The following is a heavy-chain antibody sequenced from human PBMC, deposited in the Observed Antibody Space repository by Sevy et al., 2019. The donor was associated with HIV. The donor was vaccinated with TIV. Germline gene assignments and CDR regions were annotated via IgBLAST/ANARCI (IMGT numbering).Heavy chain of an antibody. CDR3: ARESRRAYYYGSGSYRNELDY. CDR1: GFTFSDYY. J-gene: IGHJ4*02. V-gene: IGHV3-11*04. CDR2: ISSSGSTI. D-gene: IGHD3-10*01. Sequence: GSLRLSCAASGFTFSDYYMSWIRQAPGKGLEWVSYISSSGSTIYYADSVKGRFTISRDNAKNSLYLQMNSLRAEDTAGYYCARESRRAYYYGSGSYRNELDYWGQGTLVTVSS.